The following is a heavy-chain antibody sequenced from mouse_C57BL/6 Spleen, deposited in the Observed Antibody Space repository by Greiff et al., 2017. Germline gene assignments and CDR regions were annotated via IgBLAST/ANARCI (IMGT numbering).Heavy chain of an antibody. CDR2: INPSNGFT. Sequence: VLLQQSGAELVKPGTSVKMSCKASGYSFTSYWMQWVKQRPGQILEWIGEINPSNGFTNYNQKFKGKATLTVDKSSSTAYMQLSSLTSEGSAVXEGARVYYGRKSDIDYWGQGTTVTVSS. D-gene: IGHD1-1*01. J-gene: IGHJ2*01. V-gene: IGHV1-50*01. CDR1: GYSFTSYW. CDR3: ARVYYGRKSDIDY.